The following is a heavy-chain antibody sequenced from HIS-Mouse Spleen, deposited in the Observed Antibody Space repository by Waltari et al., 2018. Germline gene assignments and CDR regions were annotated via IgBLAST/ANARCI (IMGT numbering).Heavy chain of an antibody. J-gene: IGHJ4*02. CDR1: GFTFSSYA. Sequence: QVQLVESGGGVVQPGRSLRLSCAASGFTFSSYAMHWVRQGPGKGWEWWAVISYDGSNNYYADSVKDRFTISRDNSKNTLYLQMNSLRAEDTAVYYCARRYSGYDLGYWGQGTLVTVSS. CDR3: ARRYSGYDLGY. CDR2: ISYDGSNN. V-gene: IGHV3-30*04. D-gene: IGHD5-12*01.